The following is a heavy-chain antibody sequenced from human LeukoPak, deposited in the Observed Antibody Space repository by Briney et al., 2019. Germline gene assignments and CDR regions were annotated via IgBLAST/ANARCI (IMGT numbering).Heavy chain of an antibody. CDR2: INHSGST. D-gene: IGHD1-1*01. Sequence: PSETLSLTCAVYGGSFSGYYWSWIRQPPGKGLEWIGEINHSGSTNYNPSLKSRVTMSVDTSKNQFSLKLSSVTAADTAVYYCARGKLRGNWNLFNYYYGMDVWGQGTTVTVSS. CDR3: ARGKLRGNWNLFNYYYGMDV. V-gene: IGHV4-34*01. J-gene: IGHJ6*02. CDR1: GGSFSGYY.